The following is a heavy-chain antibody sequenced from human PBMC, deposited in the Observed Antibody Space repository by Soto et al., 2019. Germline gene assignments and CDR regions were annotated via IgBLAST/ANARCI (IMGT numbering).Heavy chain of an antibody. CDR2: ISAYNGNT. CDR1: GYTFTSYG. J-gene: IGHJ5*02. Sequence: GASVKVSCKASGYTFTSYGISWVRQAPGQGLEWMGWISAYNGNTNYAQKLQGRVTMTTDTSTSTAYMELRSLRSDDTAVYYCARDIQEQWLGYWFDPWGQGTLVTVSS. V-gene: IGHV1-18*01. CDR3: ARDIQEQWLGYWFDP. D-gene: IGHD6-19*01.